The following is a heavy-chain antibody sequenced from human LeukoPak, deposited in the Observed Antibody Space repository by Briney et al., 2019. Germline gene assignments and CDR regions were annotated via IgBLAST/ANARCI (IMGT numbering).Heavy chain of an antibody. D-gene: IGHD4-17*01. Sequence: SETLSLTCTVSGGSISNYYWSWIRQPPGKGLEWIGEINHSGSTNYNPSLKSRVTISVDTSKNQFSLKLSSVTAADTAVYYCARATVTPFDYWGQGTLVTVSS. CDR1: GGSISNYY. J-gene: IGHJ4*02. V-gene: IGHV4-34*01. CDR3: ARATVTPFDY. CDR2: INHSGST.